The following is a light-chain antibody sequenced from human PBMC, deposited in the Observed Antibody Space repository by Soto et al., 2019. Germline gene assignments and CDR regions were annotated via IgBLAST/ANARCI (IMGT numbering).Light chain of an antibody. Sequence: QSALTQPRSVSGSPGQSVTISCTGTSSDVGGYNYVSWYQHHPGKAPKLMIYDVSKRPSGVPDRFSGSKSGNTASLTISGLQAEDEADYYCCSYAGSYVFGTGTKATVL. CDR1: SSDVGGYNY. CDR3: CSYAGSYV. J-gene: IGLJ1*01. V-gene: IGLV2-11*01. CDR2: DVS.